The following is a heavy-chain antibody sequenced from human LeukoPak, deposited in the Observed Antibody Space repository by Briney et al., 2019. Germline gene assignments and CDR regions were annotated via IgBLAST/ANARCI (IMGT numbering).Heavy chain of an antibody. V-gene: IGHV1-46*01. CDR2: INPSGGST. D-gene: IGHD2-2*02. J-gene: IGHJ3*02. CDR1: GYTFTSYY. CDR3: ARGYCSSTSCYTADDAFDI. Sequence: ASVKVSCKASGYTFTSYYMHWVRQAPGQGLEWMGIINPSGGSTSYAQKFQGRVTMTRDTSTSTVYMELSSLRSGDTAVYYCARGYCSSTSCYTADDAFDIWGQGTMVTVSS.